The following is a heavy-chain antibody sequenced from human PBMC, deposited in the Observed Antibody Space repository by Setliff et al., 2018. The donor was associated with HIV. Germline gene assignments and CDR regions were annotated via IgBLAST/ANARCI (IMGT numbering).Heavy chain of an antibody. CDR2: VFYRGGA. Sequence: SSETLSLTCTVSGGSISSYYWSWIRQPPGKGPEWIGIVFYRGGANYNPSLKSRITMSVDKSKNQFSLKLSAVTAADTAVYYCARLGDNSGYYYYYYMDVWGKGTTVTVSS. V-gene: IGHV4-59*01. D-gene: IGHD6-19*01. CDR3: ARLGDNSGYYYYYYMDV. J-gene: IGHJ6*03. CDR1: GGSISSYY.